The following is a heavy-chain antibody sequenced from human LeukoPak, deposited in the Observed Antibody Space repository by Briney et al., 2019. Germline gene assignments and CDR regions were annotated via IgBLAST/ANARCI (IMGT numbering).Heavy chain of an antibody. CDR2: IWYDGSNK. CDR3: ARSRCVGGVIVPFDY. D-gene: IGHD3-16*02. CDR1: GFTFSGYG. J-gene: IGHJ4*02. Sequence: PGGSLRLSCAASGFTFSGYGMHWGRQAPGKGLEWVAVIWYDGSNKYSADSVKGRFTISRDNSKNTLYLQMNSLRAEDTAAYYFARSRCVGGVIVPFDYWGQGTLVTVSS. V-gene: IGHV3-33*01.